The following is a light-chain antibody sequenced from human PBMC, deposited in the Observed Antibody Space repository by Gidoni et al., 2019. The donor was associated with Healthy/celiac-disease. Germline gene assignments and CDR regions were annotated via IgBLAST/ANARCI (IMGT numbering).Light chain of an antibody. CDR3: QQYYSTPLT. V-gene: IGKV4-1*01. CDR2: RAS. CDR1: QSVLYSSNNKNY. Sequence: DILMTQSPASLAVSPGERATINGRSSQSVLYSSNNKNYLAWYQQKPGQPPKLLIYRASTRESGVPDRFSGSGSGTDFTLNISSLQAEDVAVYYCQQYYSTPLTFGGGTKVEIK. J-gene: IGKJ4*01.